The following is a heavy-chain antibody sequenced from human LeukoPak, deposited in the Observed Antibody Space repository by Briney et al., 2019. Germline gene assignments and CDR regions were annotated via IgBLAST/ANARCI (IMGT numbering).Heavy chain of an antibody. V-gene: IGHV4-59*08. CDR1: GGSVSNYY. D-gene: IGHD5-12*01. Sequence: SETLSLTCTVSGGSVSNYYWSWIRRSPGKGLEWIAYIYYSGRTNYNPSLKSRVTISVDTAENQFSLKLSSVTAADTALYFCARQASWLPYFDLWGRGTLVSVSS. CDR2: IYYSGRT. CDR3: ARQASWLPYFDL. J-gene: IGHJ2*01.